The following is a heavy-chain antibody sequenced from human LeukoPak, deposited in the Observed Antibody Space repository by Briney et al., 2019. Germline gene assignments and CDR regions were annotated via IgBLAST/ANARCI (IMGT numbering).Heavy chain of an antibody. J-gene: IGHJ4*02. Sequence: GGSLRLSCAASGFTVSSNYMSWVRQAPGKGLEWVSVIYSGGSTYYADSVKGRFTISRDNSKNTLYLQMNSLRAEDTAVYYCAREIRRYSSGWYYFDYWGQGTLVTVSP. CDR3: AREIRRYSSGWYYFDY. CDR1: GFTVSSNY. D-gene: IGHD6-19*01. CDR2: IYSGGST. V-gene: IGHV3-53*01.